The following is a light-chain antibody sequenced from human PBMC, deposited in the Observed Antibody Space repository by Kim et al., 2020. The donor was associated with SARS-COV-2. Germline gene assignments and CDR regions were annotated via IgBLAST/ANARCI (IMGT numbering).Light chain of an antibody. Sequence: LSLSPGDRATVSCRASQSVSSSDLAWYQHKPGQAPRLLIHGASSRATGIPDRFSGSGSGSDFTLTISRLEPEDFAVYYCQQYGATFGGGTKVEIK. J-gene: IGKJ4*01. V-gene: IGKV3-20*01. CDR1: QSVSSSD. CDR2: GAS. CDR3: QQYGAT.